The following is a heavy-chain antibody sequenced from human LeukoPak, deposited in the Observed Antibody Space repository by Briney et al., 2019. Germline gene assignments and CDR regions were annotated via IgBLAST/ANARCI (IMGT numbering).Heavy chain of an antibody. V-gene: IGHV4-39*07. CDR1: GGSISSSSYY. CDR2: IYYSGST. J-gene: IGHJ5*02. CDR3: ARDFYYGLNWFDP. D-gene: IGHD3-10*01. Sequence: SETLSLTCTVSGGSISSSSYYWGWIRQPPGKGLEWIGSIYYSGSTYYNPSLKSRVTISVDTSKNQFSLKLSSVTAADTAVYYCARDFYYGLNWFDPWSQGTLVTVSS.